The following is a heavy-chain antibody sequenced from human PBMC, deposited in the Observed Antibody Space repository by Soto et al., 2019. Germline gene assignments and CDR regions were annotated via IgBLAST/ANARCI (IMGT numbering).Heavy chain of an antibody. Sequence: ASVKVSCKTSGYTFNRYGISWVRQAPGQGLEWMGWISGNNGDTNYEQKFQGRLTLTTDTSTSTAYMELRSLRSDDTAVYYCGRDGRERIAGRPHFYGMDVWGQ. V-gene: IGHV1-18*01. CDR1: GYTFNRYG. J-gene: IGHJ6*02. CDR3: GRDGRERIAGRPHFYGMDV. CDR2: ISGNNGDT. D-gene: IGHD6-6*01.